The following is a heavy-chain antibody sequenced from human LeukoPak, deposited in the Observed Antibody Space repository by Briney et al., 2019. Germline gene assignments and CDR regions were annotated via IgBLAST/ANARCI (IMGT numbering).Heavy chain of an antibody. D-gene: IGHD3-10*01. CDR2: INPSGGST. V-gene: IGHV1-46*01. CDR1: GYTFTSCY. J-gene: IGHJ4*02. CDR3: ARGQSGSGSYYQTLTDY. Sequence: ASVKVSCTASGYTFTSCYMHWVRQAPGQGLEWMGIINPSGGSTSYAQKFQGRVTMTRDTSTSTVYMELSSLRSEDTAVYYCARGQSGSGSYYQTLTDYWGQGTLVTVSS.